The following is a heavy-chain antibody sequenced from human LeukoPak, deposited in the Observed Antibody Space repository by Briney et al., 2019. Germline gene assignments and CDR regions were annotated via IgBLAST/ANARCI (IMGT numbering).Heavy chain of an antibody. J-gene: IGHJ4*02. CDR2: ISIDGSST. CDR3: ASTEKNYGDYSFDY. Sequence: PGGSLRLSCAASGFTFSSYWMHWVRQAPGKGLEWVSRISIDGSSTSYADSVKGRVTISRDNAKNTLYLQMDSLRAEDTAVYYCASTEKNYGDYSFDYWGQGTLVTVSS. CDR1: GFTFSSYW. V-gene: IGHV3-74*01. D-gene: IGHD4-17*01.